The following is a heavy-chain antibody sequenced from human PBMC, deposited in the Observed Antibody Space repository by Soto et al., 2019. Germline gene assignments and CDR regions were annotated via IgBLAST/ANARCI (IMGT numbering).Heavy chain of an antibody. J-gene: IGHJ2*01. V-gene: IGHV3-23*01. Sequence: EVQLLESGGGLVQPGGSLRLSCAASGFTFSSYTMTWVRQAPGKGLEWISVIIGSGTTTYYADSVKGRFTISRDNSKNTLYLQMNGLRAEDTAVYYCAKKGPPSGDHKNWYFDLWGRGALVTVSS. CDR2: IIGSGTTT. CDR3: AKKGPPSGDHKNWYFDL. CDR1: GFTFSSYT. D-gene: IGHD1-26*01.